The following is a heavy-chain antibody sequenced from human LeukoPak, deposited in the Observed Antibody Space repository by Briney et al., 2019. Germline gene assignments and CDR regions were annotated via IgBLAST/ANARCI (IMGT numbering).Heavy chain of an antibody. J-gene: IGHJ4*02. Sequence: GGSLRLSCEASGFTFSNYAMSWVRQAPGKGLEWVSAISGSGDSTYYAHYVQGRFTISRDSSMETLYLQMNSLRAEDTATYFCAKRLSFGVAIGDFDYWGQGTPVTVSS. D-gene: IGHD3-3*01. V-gene: IGHV3-23*01. CDR1: GFTFSNYA. CDR2: ISGSGDST. CDR3: AKRLSFGVAIGDFDY.